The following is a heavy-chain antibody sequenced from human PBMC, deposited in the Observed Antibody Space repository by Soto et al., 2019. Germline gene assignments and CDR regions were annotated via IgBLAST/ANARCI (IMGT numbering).Heavy chain of an antibody. J-gene: IGHJ4*02. CDR3: AMDVELATIGSFDY. CDR1: GGSIRRSNW. Sequence: QVQLLESGPGLVKVSGALSLTCAVSGGSIRRSNWWSWVRQPPGKGLEWIGEIYHSGRTNYNPSLRSRVTMSVDKSKNQFSLKLTSVTAADTAVYYCAMDVELATIGSFDYWGQGALVIVSS. CDR2: IYHSGRT. D-gene: IGHD2-2*03. V-gene: IGHV4-4*02.